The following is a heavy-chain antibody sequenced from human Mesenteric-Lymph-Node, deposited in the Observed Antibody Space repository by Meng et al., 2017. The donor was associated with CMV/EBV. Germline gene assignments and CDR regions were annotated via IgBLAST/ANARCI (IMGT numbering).Heavy chain of an antibody. CDR1: GFTFSMYA. CDR2: ISSSSGST. D-gene: IGHD2-2*01. J-gene: IGHJ6*02. V-gene: IGHV3-23*01. Sequence: GESLKISCAASGFTFSMYAMSWVRQAPGKGLEWVSAISSSSGSTYYADSVKGRFTISRDNSKKTVYLQMNSLRGDDTAVYYCAKAPSRNYYGMDVWGQGTTVTVSS. CDR3: AKAPSRNYYGMDV.